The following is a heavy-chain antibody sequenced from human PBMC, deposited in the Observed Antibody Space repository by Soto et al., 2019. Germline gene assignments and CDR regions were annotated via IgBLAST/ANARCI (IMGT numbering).Heavy chain of an antibody. Sequence: RXSVKVSFKASFFSVDTTYCIHWVRLAPGQGLEWMGSINPNSGDTNYAQNFQGRVTMTRDTSISTAYMEVSSLTSDDTAVYYCGSPRSGPSPDVGHWGHGTVVTVSS. V-gene: IGHV1-2*02. CDR2: INPNSGDT. D-gene: IGHD2-15*01. CDR1: FFSVDTTYC. J-gene: IGHJ4*01. CDR3: GSPRSGPSPDVGH.